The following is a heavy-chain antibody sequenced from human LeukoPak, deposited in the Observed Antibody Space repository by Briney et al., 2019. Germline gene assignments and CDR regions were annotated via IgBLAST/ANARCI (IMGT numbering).Heavy chain of an antibody. Sequence: QPGGSLRLSCAASGFTFSSYTMSWVRQAPGKGLEWVSTITTSDGNTYYADSVKGRFTVSRDNSKNTLFLQMNSLRAEDTAVYYCAKDQRYNWNDGGYFDYWGQGTLVTVSS. CDR1: GFTFSSYT. V-gene: IGHV3-23*01. CDR3: AKDQRYNWNDGGYFDY. CDR2: ITTSDGNT. J-gene: IGHJ4*02. D-gene: IGHD1-20*01.